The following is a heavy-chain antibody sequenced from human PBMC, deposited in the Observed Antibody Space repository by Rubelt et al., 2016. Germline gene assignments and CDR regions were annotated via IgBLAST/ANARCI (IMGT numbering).Heavy chain of an antibody. V-gene: IGHV3-7*05. Sequence: EVQLVESGGGLVQPGGSLRLSCAASGFTFSSYWMSWVRQAPGKGLEWVANIKQDGSEKYYVDSVKVRLTIAKDTAKNSLYLQMNSLRAEDTAVYYCARDIFGVVQNDYWGQGTLVTVSS. J-gene: IGHJ4*02. CDR3: ARDIFGVVQNDY. CDR1: GFTFSSYW. D-gene: IGHD3-3*02. CDR2: IKQDGSEK.